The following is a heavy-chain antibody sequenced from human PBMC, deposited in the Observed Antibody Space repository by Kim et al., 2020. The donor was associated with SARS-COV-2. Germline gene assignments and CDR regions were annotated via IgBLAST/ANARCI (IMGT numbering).Heavy chain of an antibody. J-gene: IGHJ1*01. D-gene: IGHD4-4*01. CDR1: GVTFSSYA. Sequence: GGSLRLSCVASGVTFSSYAMSWVRHAPGKGLEWVSTISGSGDNTYYGDSVKGRFIISRDNSRNTGFQQINSLAAENTTFYFFEKDTDDSVWDLDYKYF. CDR2: ISGSGDNT. CDR3: EKDTDDSVWDLDYKYF. V-gene: IGHV3-23*01.